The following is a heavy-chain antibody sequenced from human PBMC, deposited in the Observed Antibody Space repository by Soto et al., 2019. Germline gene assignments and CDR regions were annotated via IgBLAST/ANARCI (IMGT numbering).Heavy chain of an antibody. J-gene: IGHJ6*02. CDR1: SDSMNSGGYY. CDR2: IYSNGDT. CDR3: ARRGGSSSGYYYYAMDV. D-gene: IGHD6-6*01. Sequence: LSLTCSVSSDSMNSGGYYWSWIRQHPGKGLEWIGYIYSNGDTYYNPSLKSRVTISVDTSKNQFSLNLTSVTAADTAVYYCARRGGSSSGYYYYAMDVWGQGTTVTAP. V-gene: IGHV4-31*03.